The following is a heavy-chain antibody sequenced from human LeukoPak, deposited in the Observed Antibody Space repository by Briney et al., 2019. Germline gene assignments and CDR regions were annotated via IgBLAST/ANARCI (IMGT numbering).Heavy chain of an antibody. CDR3: ERRVAVPAATDY. Sequence: ASVKVSCKASGYTFTSYGISWVQQAPGQGLEGMGWISAYNGNPKYAQKLQGRVSMTTDTSMSTAYMELGSLRSDDTAVYYWERRVAVPAATDYWGQGTLVSVSS. CDR2: ISAYNGNP. D-gene: IGHD2-2*01. J-gene: IGHJ4*02. CDR1: GYTFTSYG. V-gene: IGHV1-18*01.